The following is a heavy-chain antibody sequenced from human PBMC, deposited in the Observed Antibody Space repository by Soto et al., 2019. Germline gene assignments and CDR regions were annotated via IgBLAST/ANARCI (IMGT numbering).Heavy chain of an antibody. CDR3: AQEGTQLGGGYLDY. J-gene: IGHJ4*02. D-gene: IGHD6-13*01. Sequence: EVQLLESGGGLVQPGGSLRLSCAASGFTFSSYAMSWVRQAPGKGLEWVSAISGSGGSTYYADSVKGRFTISRDNSTNALYLQMNSLRAEDTAVYYCAQEGTQLGGGYLDYWGQGTLVTVSS. CDR1: GFTFSSYA. CDR2: ISGSGGST. V-gene: IGHV3-23*01.